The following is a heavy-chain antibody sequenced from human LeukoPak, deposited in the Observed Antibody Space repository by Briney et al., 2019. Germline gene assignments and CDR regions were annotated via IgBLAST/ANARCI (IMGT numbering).Heavy chain of an antibody. J-gene: IGHJ4*02. CDR3: VRQAGRAGGQ. CDR1: GFTFSTFP. CDR2: ISHDGRDT. V-gene: IGHV3-30-3*01. D-gene: IGHD3-10*01. Sequence: GGSLRLSCEASGFTFSTFPMHWVRQTPDKRLEWVAVISHDGRDTYHADPVKGRCTISRDNAKSFLYLQMNSLRVEDTAVYHCVRQAGRAGGQWGQGTLIAVSS.